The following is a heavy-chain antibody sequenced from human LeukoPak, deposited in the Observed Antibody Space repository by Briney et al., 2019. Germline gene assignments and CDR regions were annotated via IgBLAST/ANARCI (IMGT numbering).Heavy chain of an antibody. V-gene: IGHV4-59*08. Sequence: SETLSLTCSVSGGSIRNYYLSWIRQSPGKGLEWIGNVDKRGTTNYNPSFKSRVIVSSDTSRNEFSLKLNSVTAADTAIYYCASGGSSCYGCHDWFDPWGQGTRVTVSS. CDR3: ASGGSSCYGCHDWFDP. CDR2: VDKRGTT. CDR1: GGSIRNYY. J-gene: IGHJ5*02. D-gene: IGHD2-2*01.